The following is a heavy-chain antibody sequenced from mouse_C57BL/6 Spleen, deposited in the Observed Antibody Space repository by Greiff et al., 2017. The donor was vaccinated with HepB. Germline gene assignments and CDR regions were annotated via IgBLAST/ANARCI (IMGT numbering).Heavy chain of an antibody. Sequence: VQLQQSGPELVKPGASVKISCKASGYTFTDYYMNWVKQSHGKSLEWIGDINPNNGGTSYNQKCKGKATLTVDKSSSTAYMELRSLTSEDSAVYYCARGRLGQGSFDYWGQGTTLTVSS. CDR3: ARGRLGQGSFDY. V-gene: IGHV1-26*01. D-gene: IGHD4-1*01. CDR2: INPNNGGT. CDR1: GYTFTDYY. J-gene: IGHJ2*01.